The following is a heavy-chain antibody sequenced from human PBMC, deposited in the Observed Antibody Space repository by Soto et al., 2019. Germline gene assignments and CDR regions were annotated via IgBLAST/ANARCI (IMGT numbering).Heavy chain of an antibody. CDR2: INGGIGNT. J-gene: IGHJ4*02. CDR1: GYDFNSYS. Sequence: QVRLEQSRAEVKEPGASVKISCKASGYDFNSYSIHWLRQAPGQRPEYMGRINGGIGNTKFSQKFQDRLTISRDTSASAMYMELSSLTSGDTGVYYCARSSVTIDGLDFWGQGTLVIVSS. CDR3: ARSSVTIDGLDF. V-gene: IGHV1-3*01. D-gene: IGHD4-17*01.